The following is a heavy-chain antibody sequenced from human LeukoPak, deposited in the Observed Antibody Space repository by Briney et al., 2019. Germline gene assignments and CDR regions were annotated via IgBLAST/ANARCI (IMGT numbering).Heavy chain of an antibody. CDR2: IYYSGST. CDR1: GGSISSYY. D-gene: IGHD6-25*01. J-gene: IGHJ4*02. V-gene: IGHV4-59*08. Sequence: PSETLSLTCTVSGGSISSYYWSWIRQPPGKGLEWIGYIYYSGSTNYNPSLKSRVTISVDTSKNQFSLKLSSVTAADTAVYYCARHAAKGDYFDYWGQGTLVTVSS. CDR3: ARHAAKGDYFDY.